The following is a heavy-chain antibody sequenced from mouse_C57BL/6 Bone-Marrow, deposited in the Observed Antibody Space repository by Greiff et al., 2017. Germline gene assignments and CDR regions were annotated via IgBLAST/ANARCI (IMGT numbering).Heavy chain of an antibody. CDR3: ARIGLVSRFAD. D-gene: IGHD1-1*01. V-gene: IGHV8-8*01. Sequence: QVTLKEPGPGILQPSQTLSLSCSFSGFSLSTFGMGVGWIRQPSGKGLEWLAHIWWDDDKYYNPDLKSRHTISQDTSKNQVFLKIAKVDTADTATYYCARIGLVSRFADWGQGTLVTVSA. J-gene: IGHJ3*01. CDR1: GFSLSTFGMG. CDR2: IWWDDDK.